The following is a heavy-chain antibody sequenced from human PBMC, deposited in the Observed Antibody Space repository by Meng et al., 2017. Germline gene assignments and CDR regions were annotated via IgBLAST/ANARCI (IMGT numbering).Heavy chain of an antibody. CDR2: INHSGST. D-gene: IGHD6-6*01. Sequence: QAQLLQGGDCLLKPWETPSLACAVYGGSFSGYYWSWIRQPPGKGLEWIGEINHSGSTNYNPSLKSRVTISVDTSKSQFSLKLSSVTAADTAVYYCARRGIAARPSYYWGQGTLVTVSS. CDR1: GGSFSGYY. V-gene: IGHV4-34*01. CDR3: ARRGIAARPSYY. J-gene: IGHJ4*02.